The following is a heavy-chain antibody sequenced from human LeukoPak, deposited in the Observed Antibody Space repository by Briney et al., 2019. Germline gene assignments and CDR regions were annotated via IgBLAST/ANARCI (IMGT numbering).Heavy chain of an antibody. CDR2: INHSGST. CDR3: ARVEAVAYYYYGMDD. V-gene: IGHV4-34*01. J-gene: IGHJ6*02. D-gene: IGHD6-19*01. Sequence: PSETLSLTCAVYGGSFSGYYWSWIRQPPGKGLEWIGEINHSGSTNYNPSLKSRVTISVDTSKNQFSLKLSSVTAADTAVYYCARVEAVAYYYYGMDDWGQGTTVTVSS. CDR1: GGSFSGYY.